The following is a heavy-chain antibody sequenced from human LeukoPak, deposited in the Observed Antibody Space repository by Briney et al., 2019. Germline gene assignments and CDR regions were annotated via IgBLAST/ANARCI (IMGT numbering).Heavy chain of an antibody. CDR3: ARGDPLSYYYYGMDV. CDR1: GGTFSSYA. Sequence: ASVKVSCKASGGTFSSYAISWVRQAPGQGLEWMGEIIPIFGTANYAQKFQGRVTITADESTSTAYMELSSLRSEDTAVYYCARGDPLSYYYYGMDVWGQGTTVAVSS. V-gene: IGHV1-69*13. J-gene: IGHJ6*02. CDR2: IIPIFGTA.